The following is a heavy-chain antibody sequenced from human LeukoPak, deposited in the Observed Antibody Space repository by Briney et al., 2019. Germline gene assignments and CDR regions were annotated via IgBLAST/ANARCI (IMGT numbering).Heavy chain of an antibody. D-gene: IGHD4/OR15-4a*01. Sequence: GGSLRLSCAGSDFSFITYAMSWVRQAPGKGLEWVANIKQDGNEKYYADSVKGRFTISRDNGKNSLDLQMNSLRADDTAVYYCARDTLGEGEDANYAVYYFDYWGQGTVVTVSS. J-gene: IGHJ4*02. CDR2: IKQDGNEK. CDR3: ARDTLGEGEDANYAVYYFDY. V-gene: IGHV3-7*01. CDR1: DFSFITYA.